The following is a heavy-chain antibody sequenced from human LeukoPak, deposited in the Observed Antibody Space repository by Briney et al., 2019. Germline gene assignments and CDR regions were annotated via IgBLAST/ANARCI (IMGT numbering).Heavy chain of an antibody. CDR1: GGSISSSSYY. Sequence: SETLSLTCTVSGGSISSSSYYWGWIRQPPGKGLEWIGSTYYSGSTYYNPSLKSRVTISVDTSKNQFSLKLSSVTAADTAVYYCARQNYYDVYYFDYWGQGTLVTVSS. CDR3: ARQNYYDVYYFDY. D-gene: IGHD3-22*01. CDR2: TYYSGST. J-gene: IGHJ4*02. V-gene: IGHV4-39*01.